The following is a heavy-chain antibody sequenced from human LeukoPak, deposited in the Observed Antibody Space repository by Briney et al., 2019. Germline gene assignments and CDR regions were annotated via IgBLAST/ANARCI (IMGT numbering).Heavy chain of an antibody. Sequence: KPSEPLSLTCAVSGYSISSGYYWGWIRQPPGKGLEWIGSIYHSGSTYYNPSLKSRVTISVDTSKNQFSLKLSSVTAADTAVYYCARAVIIWGQGTLVTVSS. D-gene: IGHD3-3*01. V-gene: IGHV4-38-2*01. CDR3: ARAVII. CDR2: IYHSGST. CDR1: GYSISSGYY. J-gene: IGHJ4*02.